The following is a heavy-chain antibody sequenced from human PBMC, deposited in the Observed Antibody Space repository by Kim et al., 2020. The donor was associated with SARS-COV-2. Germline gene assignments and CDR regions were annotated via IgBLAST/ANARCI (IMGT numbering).Heavy chain of an antibody. Sequence: ASVKVSCKASGYTFSTYGISWVRQAPGQGLEWMGWISPYNGNTAYAQNLQGRDTMTTDTSTSTASLELSSLSSDDTAVYYCARIVGATLDSPHYFDYWGQGTLVTVSS. D-gene: IGHD1-26*01. CDR2: ISPYNGNT. CDR3: ARIVGATLDSPHYFDY. J-gene: IGHJ4*02. CDR1: GYTFSTYG. V-gene: IGHV1-18*01.